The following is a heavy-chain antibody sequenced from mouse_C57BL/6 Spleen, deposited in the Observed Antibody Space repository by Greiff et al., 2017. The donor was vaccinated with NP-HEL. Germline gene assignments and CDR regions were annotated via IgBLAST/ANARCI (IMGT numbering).Heavy chain of an antibody. Sequence: VQLQQPGAELVKPGASVKLSCKASGYTFTSYWMHWVKQRPGQGLEWIGMIHPNSGSTNYNEKFKSKATLTVDKSSSTAYMQLSSLTSEDSAVYYCARDDYDGGDAMDYWGQGTSVTVSS. CDR3: ARDDYDGGDAMDY. D-gene: IGHD2-4*01. CDR1: GYTFTSYW. J-gene: IGHJ4*01. V-gene: IGHV1-64*01. CDR2: IHPNSGST.